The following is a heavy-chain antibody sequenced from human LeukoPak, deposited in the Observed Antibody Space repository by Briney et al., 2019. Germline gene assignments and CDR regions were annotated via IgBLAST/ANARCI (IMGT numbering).Heavy chain of an antibody. Sequence: PGGSLRLSCAASGFTFSSYAMSWVRQAPGEGLEWVSAISGSGGSTYYADSVKGRFTISRDNSKNTLYLQMNSLRAEDTAVYYCAKGYSSGYYYFDYWGQGTLVTVSS. CDR3: AKGYSSGYYYFDY. J-gene: IGHJ4*02. CDR2: ISGSGGST. CDR1: GFTFSSYA. D-gene: IGHD3-22*01. V-gene: IGHV3-23*01.